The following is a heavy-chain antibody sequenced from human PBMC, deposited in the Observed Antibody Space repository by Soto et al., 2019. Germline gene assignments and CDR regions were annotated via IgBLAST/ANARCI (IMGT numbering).Heavy chain of an antibody. Sequence: PGGSLRLSCATSGFTFSDYYMTWIRQSPGKGLEWVGDFSSTGNNIFYADSVRGRFTISRDNAKSSLFLQMNNLRAEDTAVYYCARLEHSYHRSGYYLPIFDHWGQGTLVTVSS. J-gene: IGHJ4*02. CDR3: ARLEHSYHRSGYYLPIFDH. D-gene: IGHD3-22*01. V-gene: IGHV3-11*01. CDR2: FSSTGNNI. CDR1: GFTFSDYY.